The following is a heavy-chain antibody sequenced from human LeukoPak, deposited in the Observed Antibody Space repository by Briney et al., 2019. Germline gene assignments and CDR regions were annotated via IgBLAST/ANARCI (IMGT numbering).Heavy chain of an antibody. CDR1: GFTFSYYA. Sequence: PGRSLRLSCAASGFTFSYYAMNWVRQAPGKGLEWVSSISTRSTYIYYADSLKGRFAISRDNAKNTLYLQMNSLRVDDTAVYYCARAMPHDNWFDPWGQGSLVTVSS. J-gene: IGHJ5*02. CDR3: ARAMPHDNWFDP. D-gene: IGHD2-2*01. V-gene: IGHV3-21*06. CDR2: ISTRSTYI.